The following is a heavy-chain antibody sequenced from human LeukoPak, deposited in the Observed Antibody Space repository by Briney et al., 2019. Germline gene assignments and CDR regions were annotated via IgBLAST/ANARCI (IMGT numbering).Heavy chain of an antibody. D-gene: IGHD6-6*01. J-gene: IGHJ4*02. CDR2: IQSDGSKT. V-gene: IGHV3-30*02. Sequence: GGSLRLSCAASGFSFSNYGMHWVRQAPGKGLEWVALIQSDGSKTYSADSVKGRFTISRDNPRNTLYLQMNSLRAEDTAVYYCAKDLATKYTLDSWGQGSLVTVSS. CDR1: GFSFSNYG. CDR3: AKDLATKYTLDS.